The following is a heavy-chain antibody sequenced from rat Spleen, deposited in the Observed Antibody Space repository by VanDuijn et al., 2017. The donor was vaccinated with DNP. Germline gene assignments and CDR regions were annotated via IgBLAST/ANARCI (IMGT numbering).Heavy chain of an antibody. CDR1: GFIFSNYG. CDR3: TTLVTGGVMDA. D-gene: IGHD1-1*01. J-gene: IGHJ4*01. V-gene: IGHV5-19*01. Sequence: EVQLVESGGGPVQPGRSLKLSCVASGFIFSNYGMHWIRQAPTKGLEWVASISPSGGSTYYRDSVKGRFTISRDNAKSSLYLQMDSLRSEDTATYYCTTLVTGGVMDAWGQGASVTVSS. CDR2: ISPSGGST.